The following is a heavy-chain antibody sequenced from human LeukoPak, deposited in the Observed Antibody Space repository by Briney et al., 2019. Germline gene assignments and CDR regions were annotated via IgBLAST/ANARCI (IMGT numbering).Heavy chain of an antibody. V-gene: IGHV3-7*05. CDR3: AKPCRSGLSPFDAFDI. CDR2: IKEDGSEK. D-gene: IGHD6-19*01. J-gene: IGHJ3*02. Sequence: GGSLRLSCAASGFTFSSHWMNWVRQAPGKGLEWVANIKEDGSEKYYVDSVKGRFTISRDNSKNTLYLQMNSLRAEDTAVYYCAKPCRSGLSPFDAFDIWGQGTMVTVSS. CDR1: GFTFSSHW.